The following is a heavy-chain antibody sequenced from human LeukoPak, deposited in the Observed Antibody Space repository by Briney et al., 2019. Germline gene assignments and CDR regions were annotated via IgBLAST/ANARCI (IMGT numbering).Heavy chain of an antibody. CDR1: GGSFSGYY. Sequence: SETLSLTCAVYGGSFSGYYWSWIRQPPGKGLEWIGEINHSGSTNYNPSLKSRVTISVDTSKNQFSLKLSSVTVADTAVYYCARAGYSYGYGYYYMDVWGKGTTVTVSS. D-gene: IGHD5-18*01. CDR3: ARAGYSYGYGYYYMDV. V-gene: IGHV4-34*01. J-gene: IGHJ6*03. CDR2: INHSGST.